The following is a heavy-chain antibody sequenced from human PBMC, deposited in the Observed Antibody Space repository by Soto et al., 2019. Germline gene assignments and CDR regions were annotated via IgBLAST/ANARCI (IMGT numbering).Heavy chain of an antibody. J-gene: IGHJ4*02. CDR3: ARGSGSSNPPDFDY. D-gene: IGHD1-26*01. Sequence: GGSLRLSCAASGFTFSSYDMHWVRQATGKGLEWVSAIGTAGDTYYPGSVKGRFTISRENAKNSLYLQMNSLRAGDTAVYYCARGSGSSNPPDFDYWGQGTLVTVSS. CDR2: IGTAGDT. CDR1: GFTFSSYD. V-gene: IGHV3-13*01.